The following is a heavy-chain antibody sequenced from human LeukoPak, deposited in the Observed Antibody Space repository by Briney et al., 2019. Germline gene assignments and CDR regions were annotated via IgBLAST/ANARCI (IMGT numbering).Heavy chain of an antibody. D-gene: IGHD3-3*01. CDR1: GGSISSYY. Sequence: PLETLSLTXTVSGGSISSYYWSWIRQAAGKGLEWIGRIYTSGSTNYNPSLKSRVTMSVDTSKNQFSLKLSSVTAADTAVYYCARETVDYDFWSGYFDYWGQGTLVTVSS. CDR3: ARETVDYDFWSGYFDY. CDR2: IYTSGST. J-gene: IGHJ4*02. V-gene: IGHV4-4*07.